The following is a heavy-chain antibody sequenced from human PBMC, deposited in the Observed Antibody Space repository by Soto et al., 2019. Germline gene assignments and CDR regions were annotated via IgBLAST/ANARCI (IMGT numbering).Heavy chain of an antibody. Sequence: PGGSLRLSCTVSGFTFGDFTLTWVRQAPGKGLEWVGSISSKEYGETTEYAASVRGRFTISRDDSKSIAYLQMSSLKTGDTAVYYCTRGVAYCGGDCHPHYWGQGTLVTVSS. CDR1: GFTFGDFT. CDR2: ISSKEYGETT. CDR3: TRGVAYCGGDCHPHY. V-gene: IGHV3-49*04. J-gene: IGHJ4*02. D-gene: IGHD2-21*02.